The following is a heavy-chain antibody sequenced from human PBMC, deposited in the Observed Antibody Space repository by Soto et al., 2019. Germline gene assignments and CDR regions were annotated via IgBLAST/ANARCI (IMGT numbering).Heavy chain of an antibody. J-gene: IGHJ4*02. CDR2: INSNGGSA. CDR1: GLTFSSFT. CDR3: VTNSGWSLRDFDY. V-gene: IGHV3-64D*08. Sequence: GGSLRLSCSASGLTFSSFTMHWVRQAPGKGLEYVSAINSNGGSAYYGDSVKGRFTISRDNPKNTLYLQMSSLRVEDTAVYYCVTNSGWSLRDFDYWGQGTLVPSPQ. D-gene: IGHD6-19*01.